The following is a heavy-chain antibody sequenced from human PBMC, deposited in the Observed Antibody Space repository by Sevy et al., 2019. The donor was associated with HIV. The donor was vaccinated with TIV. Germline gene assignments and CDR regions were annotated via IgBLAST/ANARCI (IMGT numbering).Heavy chain of an antibody. CDR1: GGSISSSSYY. D-gene: IGHD3-10*01. CDR3: ARQSGDDGSGNWFDP. J-gene: IGHJ5*02. CDR2: IYYSGST. Sequence: SETLSLTCTVSGGSISSSSYYWGWIRQPPGKGLEWIGSIYYSGSTYYNPSLKSRVTISVDTSKNQFSLKLSSVTAADTAVYYCARQSGDDGSGNWFDPWGQGTLVTVSS. V-gene: IGHV4-39*01.